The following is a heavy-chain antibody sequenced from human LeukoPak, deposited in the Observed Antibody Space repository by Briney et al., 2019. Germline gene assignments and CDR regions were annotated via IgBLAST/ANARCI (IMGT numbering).Heavy chain of an antibody. CDR3: ARGYCSGGSCDGFDY. D-gene: IGHD2-15*01. V-gene: IGHV1-69*06. Sequence: VASVTVSCTASGGTFSSYAISWVRQAPGQGLEWMGGIIPIFGTANYAQKFQGRVTITADKSTSTAYMELSSLRSEDTAVYYCARGYCSGGSCDGFDYWGQGTLVTVSS. CDR2: IIPIFGTA. J-gene: IGHJ4*02. CDR1: GGTFSSYA.